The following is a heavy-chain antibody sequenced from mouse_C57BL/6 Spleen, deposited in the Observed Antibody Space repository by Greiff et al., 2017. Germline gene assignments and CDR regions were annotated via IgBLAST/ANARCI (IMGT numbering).Heavy chain of an antibody. V-gene: IGHV1-52*01. CDR2: IDPSDSET. Sequence: VKLQQPGAELVRPGSSVKLSCKASGYTFTSYWMHWVKQRPIQGLEWIGNIDPSDSETHYNQKFKDKATLTVDKSSSTAYMQLSSLTSEDSAVYYCARSEYYGSSYFDYWGQGTTLTVSS. CDR1: GYTFTSYW. J-gene: IGHJ2*01. D-gene: IGHD1-1*01. CDR3: ARSEYYGSSYFDY.